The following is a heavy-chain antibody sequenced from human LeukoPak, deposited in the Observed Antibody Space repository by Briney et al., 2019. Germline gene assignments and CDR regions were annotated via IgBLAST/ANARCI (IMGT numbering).Heavy chain of an antibody. Sequence: ASVKVSCKASGYTFTSYGISWVRQAPGQGLEWMGWICAYNGNTNYAQKLQGRVTMTTDTSTSTAYMELRSLRSDDTAVYYCARERYSSSWYWFDPWGQGTLVTVSS. J-gene: IGHJ5*02. CDR1: GYTFTSYG. CDR3: ARERYSSSWYWFDP. D-gene: IGHD6-13*01. CDR2: ICAYNGNT. V-gene: IGHV1-18*01.